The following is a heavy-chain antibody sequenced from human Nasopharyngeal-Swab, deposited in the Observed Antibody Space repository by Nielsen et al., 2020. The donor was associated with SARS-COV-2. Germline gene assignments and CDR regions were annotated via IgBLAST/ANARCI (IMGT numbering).Heavy chain of an antibody. D-gene: IGHD3-22*01. J-gene: IGHJ3*02. CDR2: IIPIFGTA. CDR3: ARDENYYDSSGYYLVRAAFDI. Sequence: WARQAPGQGRGWMGGIIPIFGTANYAQKFQGRVTITADESTSTAYMELSSLRSEDTAVYYCARDENYYDSSGYYLVRAAFDIWGQGTMVTVSS. V-gene: IGHV1-69*01.